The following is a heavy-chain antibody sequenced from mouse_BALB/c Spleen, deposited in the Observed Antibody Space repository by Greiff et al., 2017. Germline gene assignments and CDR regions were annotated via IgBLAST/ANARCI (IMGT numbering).Heavy chain of an antibody. V-gene: IGHV2-9*02. CDR2: IWAGGST. CDR1: GFSLTSYG. Sequence: VQLQQSGPGLVAPSQSLSITCTVSGFSLTSYGVHWVRQPPGKGLEWLGVIWAGGSTNYNSALMSRLSISKDNSKSKVFLKMNSLQTDDTAKYYWAREGTGTGDYFDYWGQGTTLTVSS. CDR3: AREGTGTGDYFDY. D-gene: IGHD4-1*01. J-gene: IGHJ2*01.